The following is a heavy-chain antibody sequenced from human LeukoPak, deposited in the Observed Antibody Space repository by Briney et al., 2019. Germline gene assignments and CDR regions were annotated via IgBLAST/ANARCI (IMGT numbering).Heavy chain of an antibody. Sequence: PSGTLSLTCAVSGGSISSSNWWSWVRQPPGKGLEWIGEIYHSGSTNYNPSLKSRVTISVDKSKNQFSLKLSSVTAADTAVYYCASPGYSSSWYRPYYYYGMDVWGKGTTVTVYS. J-gene: IGHJ6*04. V-gene: IGHV4-4*02. CDR2: IYHSGST. CDR3: ASPGYSSSWYRPYYYYGMDV. CDR1: GGSISSSNW. D-gene: IGHD6-13*01.